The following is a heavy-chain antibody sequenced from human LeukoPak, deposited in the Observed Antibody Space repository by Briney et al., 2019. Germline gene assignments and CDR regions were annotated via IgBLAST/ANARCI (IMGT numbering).Heavy chain of an antibody. CDR1: GFTFKSYG. Sequence: GGSLRLSCAASGFTFKSYGMHWVRQAPGKWLEWVAHIRFDESDKYYSDSVKGRFTISRDNAKSSLYLQMNSLRDEDTAVYYCARDPYSGNYGDYYYYYMDVWGKGTTVTISS. CDR3: ARDPYSGNYGDYYYYYMDV. J-gene: IGHJ6*03. CDR2: IRFDESDK. D-gene: IGHD1-26*01. V-gene: IGHV3-30*02.